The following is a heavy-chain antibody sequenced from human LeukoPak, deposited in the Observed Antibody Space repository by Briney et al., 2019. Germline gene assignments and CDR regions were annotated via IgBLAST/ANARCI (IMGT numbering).Heavy chain of an antibody. V-gene: IGHV1-18*04. D-gene: IGHD2-2*01. CDR1: GYTFTGYY. J-gene: IGHJ5*02. CDR2: ISGYNGNT. CDR3: ARDVGDIVTIPAAITVP. Sequence: ASVKVSCKASGYTFTGYYMHWVRQAPGQGLEWMGWISGYNGNTNYAQMVQGRVTMTTDTSTSTAYMELRSLRSDDTAMYYCARDVGDIVTIPAAITVPWGQGTLVTVSS.